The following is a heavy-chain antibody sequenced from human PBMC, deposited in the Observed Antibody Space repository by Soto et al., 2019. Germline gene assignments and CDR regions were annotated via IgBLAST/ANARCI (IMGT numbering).Heavy chain of an antibody. CDR3: ASGLLLWFGARAYYYYYGMDV. J-gene: IGHJ6*02. CDR1: GGSFSGYY. Sequence: SETLSLTCAVYGGSFSGYYWSWIRQPPGKGLEWIGEINHSGSTNYNPSLKSRVTISVDTSKNQFSLKLSSVTAADTAVYYCASGLLLWFGARAYYYYYGMDVWGQGTTVTVSS. CDR2: INHSGST. V-gene: IGHV4-34*01. D-gene: IGHD3-10*01.